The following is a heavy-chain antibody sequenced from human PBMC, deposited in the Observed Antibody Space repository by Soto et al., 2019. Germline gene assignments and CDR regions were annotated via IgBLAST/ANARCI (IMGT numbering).Heavy chain of an antibody. CDR2: IIPILGIA. J-gene: IGHJ4*02. CDR3: ARDPGDF. V-gene: IGHV1-69*08. CDR1: GGTFSSYT. Sequence: QVQLVQSGAEVKKPGSSVKVSCEASGGTFSSYTISWVRQAPGQGLEWMGRIIPILGIANYAQKFLGRVAITADTSPNTAYMELSSLRSEGTAVYFCARDPGDFWGQGTLVTVSS.